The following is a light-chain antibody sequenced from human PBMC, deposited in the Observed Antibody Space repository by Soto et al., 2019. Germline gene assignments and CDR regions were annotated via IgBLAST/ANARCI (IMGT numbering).Light chain of an antibody. V-gene: IGKV3-15*01. J-gene: IGKJ5*01. CDR1: QSVNNN. CDR3: QQYGNSPAIT. CDR2: GAS. Sequence: EIVMTQSPATLSVSPGERATLSCRASQSVNNNLAWYQQKPGQAPRLLIYGASTRATGIPARFSGSGSGTEFTLTISSLQSEDFAVYYCQQYGNSPAITFGQGTRLDIK.